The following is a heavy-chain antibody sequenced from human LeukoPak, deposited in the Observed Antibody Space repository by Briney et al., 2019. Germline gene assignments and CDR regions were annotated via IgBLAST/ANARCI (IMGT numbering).Heavy chain of an antibody. CDR1: GFTFDDYA. V-gene: IGHV3-30-3*01. Sequence: GRSLRLSCAASGFTFDDYAMHWVRQAPGRGLEWVAVISRDGITKDFADSVKGRFTISRDNSKNTLYLQMNSLRTEDTAVYYCARAIYGDAPDDGGNYWGQGTLVTVSS. CDR3: ARAIYGDAPDDGGNY. D-gene: IGHD4-17*01. CDR2: ISRDGITK. J-gene: IGHJ4*02.